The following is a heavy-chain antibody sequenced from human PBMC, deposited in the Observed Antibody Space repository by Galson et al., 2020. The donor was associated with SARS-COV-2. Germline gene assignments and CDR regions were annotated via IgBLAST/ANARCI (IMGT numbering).Heavy chain of an antibody. CDR3: AKDTRGYSYGGAFDI. CDR2: ISYDGSNK. J-gene: IGHJ3*02. CDR1: GFTFSSYG. Sequence: GGSLRLSCAASGFTFSSYGMHWVRQAPGKGLEWVAVISYDGSNKYYADSVKGRFTISRDNSKNTLYLQMNSLRAEDTAVYYCAKDTRGYSYGGAFDIWGQGTMVTVSS. D-gene: IGHD5-18*01. V-gene: IGHV3-30*18.